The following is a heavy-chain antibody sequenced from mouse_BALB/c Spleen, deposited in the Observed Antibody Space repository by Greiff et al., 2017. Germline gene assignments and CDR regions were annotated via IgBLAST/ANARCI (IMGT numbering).Heavy chain of an antibody. CDR3: ARHGTTATDAMDY. CDR2: ISSGGSYT. CDR1: GFTFSSYA. J-gene: IGHJ4*01. V-gene: IGHV5-9-3*01. Sequence: EVPLVESGGGLVKPGGSLKLSCAASGFTFSSYAMSWVRQTPEKRLEWVATISSGGSYTYYPDSVKGRFLISRDNAKNTLYLQMSRLRSEDTAMYYCARHGTTATDAMDYWGQGTSVTVSS. D-gene: IGHD1-2*01.